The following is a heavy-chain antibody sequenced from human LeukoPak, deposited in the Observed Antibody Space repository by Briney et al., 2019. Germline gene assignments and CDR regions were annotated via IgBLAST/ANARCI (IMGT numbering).Heavy chain of an antibody. D-gene: IGHD5-12*01. Sequence: GGSLRLSCAASGFTFSSYAMSWVRQAPGKGLEWFSAISGSGGSTYYADSVKGRFTISRDNSKNTLYLQMNSLRAEDTAVYYCAKVGRWLRGGNWFDPWGQGTLVTVSS. CDR1: GFTFSSYA. CDR3: AKVGRWLRGGNWFDP. CDR2: ISGSGGST. V-gene: IGHV3-23*01. J-gene: IGHJ5*02.